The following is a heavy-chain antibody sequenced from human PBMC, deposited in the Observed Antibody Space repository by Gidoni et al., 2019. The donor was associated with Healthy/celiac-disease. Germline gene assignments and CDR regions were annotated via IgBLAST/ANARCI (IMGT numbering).Heavy chain of an antibody. Sequence: EVQLVESGGGLVQPGRSLRLSCAASGFTFDDSAMHWVRQAPGKGLEWVSGISWNSGSIGYADSVKGRFTISRDNAKNSLYLQMNSLRAEDTALYYCAKDMSPGYYDFWSGSDVWGQGTTVTVSS. CDR3: AKDMSPGYYDFWSGSDV. V-gene: IGHV3-9*01. CDR1: GFTFDDSA. J-gene: IGHJ6*02. D-gene: IGHD3-3*01. CDR2: ISWNSGSI.